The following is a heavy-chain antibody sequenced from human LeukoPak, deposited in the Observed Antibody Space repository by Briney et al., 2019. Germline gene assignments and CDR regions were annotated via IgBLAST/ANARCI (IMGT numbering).Heavy chain of an antibody. CDR2: IRSKANSYAT. Sequence: GASLRLSCAVAGFTFSVSAMQCVRQASGRWLEWDGRIRSKANSYATAYAGAGKGRFTISRDDSKNTAYLHMNSLKTEDTAVYYCTSSPIYCSSTSCRFAYWGQGTLVTVSS. CDR3: TSSPIYCSSTSCRFAY. V-gene: IGHV3-73*01. CDR1: GFTFSVSA. J-gene: IGHJ4*02. D-gene: IGHD2-2*01.